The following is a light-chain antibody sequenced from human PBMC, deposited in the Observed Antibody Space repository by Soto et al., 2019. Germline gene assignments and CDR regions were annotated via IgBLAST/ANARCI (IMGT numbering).Light chain of an antibody. CDR1: SGHSSYA. V-gene: IGLV4-69*01. Sequence: QSALTQSPSASASLGASVKLTCTLSSGHSSYAIAWHQQQPEKGPRYLMKLNSDGSHSKGDGIPDRFSGSSSGAERYLTISSLQSEDEADYYCQTWGTDSWVFGGGTKVTVL. J-gene: IGLJ3*02. CDR3: QTWGTDSWV. CDR2: LNSDGSH.